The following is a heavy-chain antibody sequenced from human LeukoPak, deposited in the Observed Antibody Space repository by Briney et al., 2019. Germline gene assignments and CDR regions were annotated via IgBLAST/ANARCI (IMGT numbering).Heavy chain of an antibody. Sequence: GGSLRLSCAASGFTFSSYGMHWVRQAPGKGLEGVAVIWYDGSNKYYADSVKGRFTISRDNSENTLYLQMNSLRAEDNALYYWTKPYYYGSSGYYCYFAYWGQGTLVTVPS. D-gene: IGHD3-22*01. CDR1: GFTFSSYG. CDR2: IWYDGSNK. J-gene: IGHJ4*02. CDR3: TKPYYYGSSGYYCYFAY. V-gene: IGHV3-33*06.